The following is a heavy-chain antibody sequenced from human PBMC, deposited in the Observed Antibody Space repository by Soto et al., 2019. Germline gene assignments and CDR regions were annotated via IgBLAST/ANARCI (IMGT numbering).Heavy chain of an antibody. V-gene: IGHV3-48*04. CDR2: LSGSSTTR. CDR3: ARGGNGWTYFDY. Sequence: EVQLVESGGGFVQPGGSLRLSCAGSGFNFSSNSMSWVRQAPGKGLEWVAYLSGSSTTRYYADSVKGRFTISRDNARFSACHQMTSPRAEDTAVYYCARGGNGWTYFDYWGQGTLVTVSS. CDR1: GFNFSSNS. D-gene: IGHD6-19*01. J-gene: IGHJ4*02.